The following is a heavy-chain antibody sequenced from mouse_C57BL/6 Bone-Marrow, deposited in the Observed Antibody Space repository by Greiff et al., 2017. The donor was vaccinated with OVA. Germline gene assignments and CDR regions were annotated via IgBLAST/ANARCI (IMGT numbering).Heavy chain of an antibody. CDR2: IRNKANGYTT. D-gene: IGHD4-1*01. CDR1: GFTFTDYY. V-gene: IGHV7-3*01. CDR3: ARWTGPWFAY. Sequence: EVMLVESGGGLVQPGGSLSLSCAASGFTFTDYYMSWVRQPPGKALEWLGFIRNKANGYTTEYSASVKGRFTISRDNSQSILYLQMNALRAEDSATYYCARWTGPWFAYWGQGTLVTVSA. J-gene: IGHJ3*01.